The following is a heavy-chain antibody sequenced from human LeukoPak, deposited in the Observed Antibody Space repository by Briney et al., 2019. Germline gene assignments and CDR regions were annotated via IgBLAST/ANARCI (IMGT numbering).Heavy chain of an antibody. Sequence: EASVKVSCKASGYTFTSYGISWVRQAPGQGLEWMGWISAHNGNTNYAQKLQGRVTMTTDTSTRTAYMEVRSLRSDDTAVYYCARGPRVVVVPAAMGPIEYYYYGMDVWGRGTTVTVSS. J-gene: IGHJ6*02. V-gene: IGHV1-18*01. D-gene: IGHD2-2*01. CDR2: ISAHNGNT. CDR1: GYTFTSYG. CDR3: ARGPRVVVVPAAMGPIEYYYYGMDV.